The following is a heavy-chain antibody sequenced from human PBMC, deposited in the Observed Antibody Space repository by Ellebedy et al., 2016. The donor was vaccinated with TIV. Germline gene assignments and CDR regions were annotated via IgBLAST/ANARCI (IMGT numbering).Heavy chain of an antibody. D-gene: IGHD2-15*01. CDR1: GFTFEDYA. Sequence: GGSLRLSXAASGFTFEDYAMNWVRQAPGKGLEWVAGINWNGGNTGYADSVKGRFTISRNNAKNSSFLQMNSLRAEDTALYYCAKEKGVGVAAVDSWGQGTLVTISS. CDR2: INWNGGNT. CDR3: AKEKGVGVAAVDS. J-gene: IGHJ4*02. V-gene: IGHV3-20*03.